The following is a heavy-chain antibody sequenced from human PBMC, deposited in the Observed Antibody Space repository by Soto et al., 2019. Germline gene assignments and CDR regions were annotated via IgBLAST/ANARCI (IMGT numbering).Heavy chain of an antibody. Sequence: ASVKVSCKVSGYTLTELSMHWVRQAPGKGLEWMGGFDPEDGETIYAQKFQGRVTMTEDTSTDTAYMELSSLRSEDTAVYYCAKRPLWFGELLSTPYYYYGMDVWGQGTTVTVSS. CDR3: AKRPLWFGELLSTPYYYYGMDV. D-gene: IGHD3-10*01. CDR1: GYTLTELS. J-gene: IGHJ6*02. V-gene: IGHV1-24*01. CDR2: FDPEDGET.